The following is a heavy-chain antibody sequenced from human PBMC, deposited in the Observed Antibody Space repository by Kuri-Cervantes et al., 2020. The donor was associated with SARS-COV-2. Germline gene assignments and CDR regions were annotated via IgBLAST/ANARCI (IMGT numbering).Heavy chain of an antibody. D-gene: IGHD3-3*01. Sequence: GESLKISCAASGFTFSSYSMNWVRQAPGKGLEWVSYISSSSSTIYYADSMKGRFTISRDNAKNSLYLQMNSLRDEDTAVYYCARDLLNVWSGYYYYYGMDVWGQGTTVTVSS. CDR3: ARDLLNVWSGYYYYYGMDV. CDR2: ISSSSSTI. V-gene: IGHV3-48*02. J-gene: IGHJ6*02. CDR1: GFTFSSYS.